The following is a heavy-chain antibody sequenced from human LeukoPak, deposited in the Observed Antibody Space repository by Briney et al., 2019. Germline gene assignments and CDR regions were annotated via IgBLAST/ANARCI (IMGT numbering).Heavy chain of an antibody. CDR3: ARIVNSYGDY. Sequence: KPGEPVKISCKGSGYSFTSYWVVCLPQMPGKGLEWMGIIDPSNSDTRYSPSFQGQVTISADKSISTAYLQWSSLKASDTAMYYCARIVNSYGDYWGQGTLVTVSS. J-gene: IGHJ4*02. CDR1: GYSFTSYW. D-gene: IGHD4-17*01. V-gene: IGHV5-51*03. CDR2: IDPSNSDT.